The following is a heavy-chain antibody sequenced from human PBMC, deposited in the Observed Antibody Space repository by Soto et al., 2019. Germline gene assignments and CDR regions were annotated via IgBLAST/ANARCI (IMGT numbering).Heavy chain of an antibody. CDR3: ARDPSV. Sequence: SETLSLTCAVSGGSISSGGYSWSWIRQPPGKGLEWIGYIYHSGSTYYNPSLKSRVTISEDRSKNQFSLKLSSVTAADTAVYYCARDPSVWGQGTLVTSPQ. CDR2: IYHSGST. V-gene: IGHV4-30-2*01. J-gene: IGHJ4*02. CDR1: GGSISSGGYS. D-gene: IGHD1-26*01.